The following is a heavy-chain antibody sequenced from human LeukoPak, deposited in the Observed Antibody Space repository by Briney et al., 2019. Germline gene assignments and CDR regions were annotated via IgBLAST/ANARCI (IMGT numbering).Heavy chain of an antibody. Sequence: SETLSLTCTVSGGSISSGSYYWSWIRQPAGKGLEWIGRIYTSGSTNYNPSLKSRVTISVDTSKNQFSLKLSSVTAADTAVYYCARDNSSLRAYYYDSSGYGFDPWGQGTLVTVSS. CDR2: IYTSGST. V-gene: IGHV4-61*02. CDR1: GGSISSGSYY. CDR3: ARDNSSLRAYYYDSSGYGFDP. J-gene: IGHJ5*02. D-gene: IGHD3-22*01.